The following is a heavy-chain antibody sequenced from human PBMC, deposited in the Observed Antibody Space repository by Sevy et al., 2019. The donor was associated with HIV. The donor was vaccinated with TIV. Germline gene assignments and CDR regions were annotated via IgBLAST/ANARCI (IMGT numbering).Heavy chain of an antibody. Sequence: ASVKVSCKASGYTFSSNYMHWVRQAPGQGLEWMGIINPSGDITSYAQRFQDRVTMTRDTSTSTVYLELTSLTPEDTAVYYCARLHYYDTVGVDLWGQGTLVTVSS. CDR2: INPSGDIT. J-gene: IGHJ5*02. CDR3: ARLHYYDTVGVDL. V-gene: IGHV1-46*01. D-gene: IGHD3-22*01. CDR1: GYTFSSNY.